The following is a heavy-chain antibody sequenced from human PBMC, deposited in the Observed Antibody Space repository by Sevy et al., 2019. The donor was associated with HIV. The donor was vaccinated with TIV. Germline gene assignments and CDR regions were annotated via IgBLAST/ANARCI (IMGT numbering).Heavy chain of an antibody. Sequence: GGCLRLSCAASGFTFTTYWMTCVRQAPGKGLEWVANINQDGSKIKYVDSVKGRFIISRDNAKKSLYVQMNSLRADDTGVHYCARVGIFETAERQYRFMDYWGQGTMVTVSS. D-gene: IGHD6-6*01. J-gene: IGHJ4*02. V-gene: IGHV3-7*01. CDR1: GFTFTTYW. CDR3: ARVGIFETAERQYRFMDY. CDR2: INQDGSKI.